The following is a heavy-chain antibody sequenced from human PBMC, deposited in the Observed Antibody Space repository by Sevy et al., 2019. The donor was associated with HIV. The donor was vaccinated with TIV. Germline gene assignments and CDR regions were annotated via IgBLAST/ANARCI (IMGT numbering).Heavy chain of an antibody. Sequence: SETLSLTCTVSGGSISSYYWSWIRQPPGKGLEWIGYIYYSGSTNYNPSLKSRVTISVDTSKNRFSLKLSSVTAADTAVYYCARDRWRGYYYGSGSYYDYYYGMDVWGQGTTVTVSS. CDR3: ARDRWRGYYYGSGSYYDYYYGMDV. CDR1: GGSISSYY. V-gene: IGHV4-59*01. J-gene: IGHJ6*02. CDR2: IYYSGST. D-gene: IGHD3-10*01.